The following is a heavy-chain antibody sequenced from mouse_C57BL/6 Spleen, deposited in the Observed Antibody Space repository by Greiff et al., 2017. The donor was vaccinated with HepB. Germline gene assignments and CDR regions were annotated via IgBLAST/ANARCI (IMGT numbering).Heavy chain of an antibody. Sequence: EVKLVESGGGLVQPGGSLKLSCAASGFTFSDYGMAWVRKAPRKGPEWVAFISNLAYSIYYADTVTGRFPISRENAKNTLYLEMSSLRSEDTAMYYCARLLGGYDGAMDYWGQVTSVTVSS. CDR1: GFTFSDYG. D-gene: IGHD2-2*01. CDR2: ISNLAYSI. V-gene: IGHV5-15*01. CDR3: ARLLGGYDGAMDY. J-gene: IGHJ4*01.